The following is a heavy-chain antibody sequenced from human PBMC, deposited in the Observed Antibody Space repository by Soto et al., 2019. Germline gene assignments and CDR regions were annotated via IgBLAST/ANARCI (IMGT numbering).Heavy chain of an antibody. CDR2: TSYTGST. J-gene: IGHJ6*02. CDR3: ARDQYDFRSGSYYYAMEV. CDR1: GGSITSYH. D-gene: IGHD3-3*01. Sequence: SETLSLTCIVSGGSITSYHWSWIRQFPGKGLEWIAYTSYTGSTNYNPSLKGRVTMSVDTSRDQVSLRLRSVTRADTAVYYCARDQYDFRSGSYYYAMEVWGQGTKVTVSS. V-gene: IGHV4-59*01.